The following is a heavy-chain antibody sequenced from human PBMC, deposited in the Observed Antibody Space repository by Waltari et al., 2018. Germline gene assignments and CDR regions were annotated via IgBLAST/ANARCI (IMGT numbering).Heavy chain of an antibody. CDR3: ARVGNDYGALDY. Sequence: EVQLEESGGGLVQPGGSLRLSCAASGFTFSGVEMNWVRQAPGKGLEWVSYISLTGSTTYYADSVKGRFSISRDNAKNSLYLQMNSLRAEDTAVYYCARVGNDYGALDYWGQGTLVTVSS. CDR2: ISLTGSTT. V-gene: IGHV3-48*03. D-gene: IGHD3-16*01. CDR1: GFTFSGVE. J-gene: IGHJ4*02.